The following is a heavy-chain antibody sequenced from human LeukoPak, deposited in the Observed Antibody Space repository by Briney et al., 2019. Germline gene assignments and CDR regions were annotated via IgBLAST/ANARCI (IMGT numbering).Heavy chain of an antibody. Sequence: GGSLRLSCAASGFTFSSYWMHWVRQAPGKGLVWVSRINSDGSSRSYADSVKGRFTISRDNAKNTLYLQMNSLRAEDTAVYYCAREGVGWHYDYWGQGGLVTVSS. CDR3: AREGVGWHYDY. CDR2: INSDGSSR. CDR1: GFTFSSYW. J-gene: IGHJ4*02. V-gene: IGHV3-74*01. D-gene: IGHD1-26*01.